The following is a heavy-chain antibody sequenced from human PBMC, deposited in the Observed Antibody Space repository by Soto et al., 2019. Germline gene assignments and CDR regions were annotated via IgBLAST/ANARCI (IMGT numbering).Heavy chain of an antibody. CDR1: GDTFSTYG. D-gene: IGHD2-8*01. V-gene: IGHV1-18*01. Sequence: ASVEASCNASGDTFSTYGSSWVRQAPAQVFEWMGWSRTYTDNTNYAEMCQGIVTITTDASTGTAYMELRSLRSDDTAVYYCARNGNGFDPGGPGTLVPVSS. J-gene: IGHJ5*02. CDR2: SRTYTDNT. CDR3: ARNGNGFDP.